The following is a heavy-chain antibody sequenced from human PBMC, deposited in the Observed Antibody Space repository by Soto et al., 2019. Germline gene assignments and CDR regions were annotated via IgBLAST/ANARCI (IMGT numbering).Heavy chain of an antibody. D-gene: IGHD6-19*01. Sequence: QVQLVDSGGGVVQPGTSLRLSCAASGFTFSSYAMHWVRQAPDKGLEWVAVISYDGSNEYHAGSVKGRFTISRDNSRNTVILQMNSLRPEDTAIYFCARSKWLVAYSYYCMDVWGQGTTVTVSS. CDR3: ARSKWLVAYSYYCMDV. J-gene: IGHJ6*02. V-gene: IGHV3-30*14. CDR1: GFTFSSYA. CDR2: ISYDGSNE.